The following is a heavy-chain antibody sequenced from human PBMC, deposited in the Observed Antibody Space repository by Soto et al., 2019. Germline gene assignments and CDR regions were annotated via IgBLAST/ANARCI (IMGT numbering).Heavy chain of an antibody. J-gene: IGHJ4*02. CDR1: GFTFSGNW. D-gene: IGHD3-16*01. V-gene: IGHV3-7*04. CDR2: VKQDGSDK. CDR3: ARGGGNFDH. Sequence: EVQLVESGGGLVQPGGSLRLTCEASGFTFSGNWMSWVRQAPGKGLEWVANVKQDGSDKYYVDSVKGRFSISRDNPKNSLYLQMNSLRDGDTAVYYCARGGGNFDHWGQGTLVTVSS.